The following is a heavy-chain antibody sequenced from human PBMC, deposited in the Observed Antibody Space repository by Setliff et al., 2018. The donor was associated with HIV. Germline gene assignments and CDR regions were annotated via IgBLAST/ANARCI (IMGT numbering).Heavy chain of an antibody. V-gene: IGHV4-31*02. Sequence: SETLSLTCSVSGGSISSGYYYWSWIRQHPGKGLEWIGYIYYSGSSYYNPSLKSRFTISVDTSKNQFSVKLSSVTAADTAVYYCARVLNPSDAFDIWGQGTMVTVSS. CDR1: GGSISSGYYY. CDR2: IYYSGSS. J-gene: IGHJ3*02. CDR3: ARVLNPSDAFDI.